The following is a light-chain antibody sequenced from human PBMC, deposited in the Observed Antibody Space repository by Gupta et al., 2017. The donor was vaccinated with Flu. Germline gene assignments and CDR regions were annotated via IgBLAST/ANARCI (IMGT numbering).Light chain of an antibody. V-gene: IGKV1-5*03. J-gene: IGKJ1*01. CDR3: QQYINYLT. Sequence: SPSTLSASAGDTVTITCRASQSVDNWLAWYQQKPGKAPKLLIYKASKLETGVPARFSGSGSGTEFTLTISSLQPDDFAIYYCQQYINYLTFGQGTKVEIK. CDR2: KAS. CDR1: QSVDNW.